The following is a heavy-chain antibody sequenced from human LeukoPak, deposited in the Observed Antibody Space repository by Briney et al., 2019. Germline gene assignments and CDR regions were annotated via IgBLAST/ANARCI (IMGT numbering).Heavy chain of an antibody. V-gene: IGHV3-48*03. D-gene: IGHD1-26*01. CDR2: ISSSGNTI. CDR1: GFTFSSYE. Sequence: GGSLRLSCAASGFTFSSYEMNWVRQAPGKGLQWVSYISSSGNTIYYADSVKGRFTISRDNANNSLYVQMNSLRAEDTAVYYCARGSGSYDYWGQGTLVTVSS. CDR3: ARGSGSYDY. J-gene: IGHJ4*02.